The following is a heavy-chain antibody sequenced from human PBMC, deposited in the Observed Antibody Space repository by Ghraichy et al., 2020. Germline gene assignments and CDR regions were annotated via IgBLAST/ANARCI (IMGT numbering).Heavy chain of an antibody. CDR1: GFTFTSSA. J-gene: IGHJ6*04. CDR3: AAAPPYYYDSSGYSYYYYGMDV. CDR2: IVVGSGNT. V-gene: IGHV1-58*01. Sequence: SVKVSCKASGFTFTSSAVQWVRQARGQRLEWIGWIVVGSGNTNYAQKFQERVTITRDMSTSTAYMELSSLRSEDTAVYYCAAAPPYYYDSSGYSYYYYGMDVWGGETTVTVCS. D-gene: IGHD3-22*01.